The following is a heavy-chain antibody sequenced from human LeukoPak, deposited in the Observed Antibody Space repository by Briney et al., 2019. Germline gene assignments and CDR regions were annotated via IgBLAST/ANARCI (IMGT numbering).Heavy chain of an antibody. CDR1: GGSISSGGYY. V-gene: IGHV4-31*03. CDR3: ARQDSSGYQVDY. J-gene: IGHJ4*02. Sequence: PSQTLSLTFTVSGGSISSGGYYWSWIRQHPGKGLEWIGYIYYSGSTYYNPSLKSRVTISVDTSKNQFSLKLSSVTAADTAVYYCARQDSSGYQVDYWGQGTLVTVSS. CDR2: IYYSGST. D-gene: IGHD3-22*01.